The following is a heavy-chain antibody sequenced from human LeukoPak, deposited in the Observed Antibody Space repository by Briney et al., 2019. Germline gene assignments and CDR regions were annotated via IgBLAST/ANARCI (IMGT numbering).Heavy chain of an antibody. CDR2: IYYSGST. D-gene: IGHD3-3*01. V-gene: IGHV4-59*01. J-gene: IGHJ5*02. CDR1: GGSISSYY. CDR3: ARGGVLRPIDP. Sequence: SETLSLTCTVSGGSISSYYWSWIRQPPGKGLEWIGYIYYSGSTNHNPSLKSRVTISVDTSKNQFSLKLSSVTAADTAVYYCARGGVLRPIDPWGQGTLVTVSS.